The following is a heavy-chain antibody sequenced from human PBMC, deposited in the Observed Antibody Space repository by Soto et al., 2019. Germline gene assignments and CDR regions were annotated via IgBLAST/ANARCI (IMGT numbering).Heavy chain of an antibody. V-gene: IGHV4-31*03. CDR1: GGSISNGAYY. Sequence: QVHLQESGPGLVKPSQTLSLTCTVSGGSISNGAYYWSWIRQHPGKGLEWIGYSYYSGSTYYNPSLKSRLTISVDTSKNQFSLELRSVPAAATAVYYCARTGHCVSTGCYGEFDSWGQGALVSVSS. CDR3: ARTGHCVSTGCYGEFDS. J-gene: IGHJ4*02. D-gene: IGHD2-2*01. CDR2: SYYSGST.